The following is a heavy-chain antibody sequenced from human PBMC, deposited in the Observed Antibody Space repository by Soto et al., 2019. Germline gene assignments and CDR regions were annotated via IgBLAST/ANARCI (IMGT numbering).Heavy chain of an antibody. V-gene: IGHV1-69*12. J-gene: IGHJ5*02. CDR3: ARGGSSSWYGGGHWFDP. CDR2: IIPIFGTA. D-gene: IGHD6-13*01. Sequence: QVQLVQSGAEVKKPGSSVKVSCKASGGTFSSYAISWVRQAPGQGLEWMGGIIPIFGTANYAQKFQGRVTITAGESTSTAYMELSSLRSEDTAVYYCARGGSSSWYGGGHWFDPWGQGTLVTVSS. CDR1: GGTFSSYA.